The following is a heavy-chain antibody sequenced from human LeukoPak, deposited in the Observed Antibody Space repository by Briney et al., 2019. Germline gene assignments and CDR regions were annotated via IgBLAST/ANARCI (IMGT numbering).Heavy chain of an antibody. CDR3: ARLPHCSDSMRCYVGGHHMDV. D-gene: IGHD3-10*02. CDR1: GYSISYGYY. Sequence: SETLSLTCTVAGYSISYGYYWGWIRQPPGKGLEWIGSIDRSGSTSYNPSLKSRVTISVDTSKHQFSLKVNSVTAADTAVYYCARLPHCSDSMRCYVGGHHMDVWGKGTTVAASS. V-gene: IGHV4-38-2*02. CDR2: IDRSGST. J-gene: IGHJ6*03.